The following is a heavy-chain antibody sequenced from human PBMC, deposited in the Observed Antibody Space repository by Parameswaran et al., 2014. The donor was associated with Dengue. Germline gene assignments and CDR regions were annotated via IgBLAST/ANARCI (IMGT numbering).Heavy chain of an antibody. J-gene: IGHJ5*02. D-gene: IGHD3-9*01. CDR2: ISAYNGNT. V-gene: IGHV1-18*01. CDR1: GYRFTSHG. Sequence: PGASVKVSCKASGYRFTSHGISWVRQAPGQGLEWMGWISAYNGNTNYAQKFQGRVTMTTDTSTGTAYMELRSLRSDDTAVYYCARAIALTSPFDPWGQGTLVTVSS. CDR3: ARAIALTSPFDP.